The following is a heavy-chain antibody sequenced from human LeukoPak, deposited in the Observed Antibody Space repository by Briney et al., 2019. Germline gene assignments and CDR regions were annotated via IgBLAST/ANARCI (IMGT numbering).Heavy chain of an antibody. CDR3: ARHHDCSSTSCPFDY. D-gene: IGHD2-2*01. CDR1: GFTFRDYY. V-gene: IGHV3-11*03. J-gene: IGHJ4*02. Sequence: GGSLRLSCAASGFTFRDYYMSWIRQAPGKGLEWVSYISSSSSYTNYADSVKGRFTISRDNAKNSLYLQMNSLRAEDTAVYYCARHHDCSSTSCPFDYWGQGTLVTVSS. CDR2: ISSSSSYT.